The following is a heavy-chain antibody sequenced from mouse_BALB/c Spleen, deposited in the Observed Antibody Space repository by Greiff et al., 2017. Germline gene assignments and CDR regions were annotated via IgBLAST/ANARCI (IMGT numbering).Heavy chain of an antibody. Sequence: EVQLQESGGGLVKPGGSLKLSCAASGFTFSSYAMSWVRQTPEKRLEWVATISSGGSYTYYPDSVKGRFTISRDNAKNTLYLQMSSLRSEDTAMYYCARRYYGYFDYWGQGTTLTVSS. D-gene: IGHD1-1*01. CDR1: GFTFSSYA. CDR2: ISSGGSYT. J-gene: IGHJ2*01. CDR3: ARRYYGYFDY. V-gene: IGHV5-9-3*01.